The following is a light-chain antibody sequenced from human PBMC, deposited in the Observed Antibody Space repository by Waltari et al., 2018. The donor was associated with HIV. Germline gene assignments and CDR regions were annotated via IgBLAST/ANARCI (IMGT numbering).Light chain of an antibody. J-gene: IGKJ1*01. Sequence: DIVLTQSPATLSLSPGERATLSCGASQRVGSYLGWYQQKPGQAPRFLIYDASNRATVIPARFSGSGSGTDFTLTISSLEPEDFAVYYCQQRSDWPPTFGQGTKVEIK. CDR1: QRVGSY. CDR3: QQRSDWPPT. CDR2: DAS. V-gene: IGKV3-11*01.